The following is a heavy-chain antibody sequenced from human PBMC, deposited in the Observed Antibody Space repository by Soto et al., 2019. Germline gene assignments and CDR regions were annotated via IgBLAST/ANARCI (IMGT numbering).Heavy chain of an antibody. Sequence: QVQLVQSGAEGKKPGASVTVSCKTSGYTFRNYGINWVRQAPGQGLEWMGWISGYNGNTNYAQTVQGRVTLATDASTGTVYMEQRSLKSVDTAIYYCWGFIMVGGWFAPNCYRGMDVWGQGTTVTVSS. V-gene: IGHV1-18*01. J-gene: IGHJ6*02. CDR1: GYTFRNYG. CDR3: WGFIMVGGWFAPNCYRGMDV. D-gene: IGHD6-19*01. CDR2: ISGYNGNT.